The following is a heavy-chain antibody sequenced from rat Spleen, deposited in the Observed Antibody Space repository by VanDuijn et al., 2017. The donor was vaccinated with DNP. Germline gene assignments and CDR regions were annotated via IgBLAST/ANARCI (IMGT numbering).Heavy chain of an antibody. V-gene: IGHV3-3*01. Sequence: EVQLQESGPGLVKPSQSLSLTCSVTGYSISTSYRWNWIRKFPGNKLEWMAYIDSAGSTNYNPSLKSRISISRDTSKNQFFLHLNSVTTEDTATYYCARGNDGYYPNWYFDFWGPGTMVTVSS. J-gene: IGHJ1*01. D-gene: IGHD1-12*03. CDR3: ARGNDGYYPNWYFDF. CDR1: GYSISTSYR. CDR2: IDSAGST.